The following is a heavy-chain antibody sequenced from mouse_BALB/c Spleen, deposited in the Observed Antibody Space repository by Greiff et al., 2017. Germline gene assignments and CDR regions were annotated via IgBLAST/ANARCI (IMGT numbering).Heavy chain of an antibody. CDR1: GFNIKDTY. CDR3: APLGREDYAMDY. V-gene: IGHV14-3*02. J-gene: IGHJ4*01. D-gene: IGHD4-1*01. CDR2: IDPANGNT. Sequence: EVQLQQSGAELVKPGASVKLSCTASGFNIKDTYMHWVKQRPEQGLEWIGRIDPANGNTKYDPKFQGKATITADTSSNTAYLQLSSLTSEDTAVYYCAPLGREDYAMDYWGQGTSVTVPS.